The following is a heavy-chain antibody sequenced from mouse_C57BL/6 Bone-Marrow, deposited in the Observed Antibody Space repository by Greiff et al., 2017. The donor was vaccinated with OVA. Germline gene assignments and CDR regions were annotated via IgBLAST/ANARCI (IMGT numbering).Heavy chain of an antibody. CDR1: DSEVFPIAY. J-gene: IGHJ1*03. Sequence: QVQLQQSGSELRSPGSSVKLSCKDFDSEVFPIAYMSWVRQKPGHGFEWIGGILPSIGRTIYGEKFEDKATLDADTLSNTAYLELNSLTSEDSAIYYCARLDSPALRGYFDVWGTGTTVTVSS. CDR2: ILPSIGRT. V-gene: IGHV15-2*01. D-gene: IGHD1-2*01. CDR3: ARLDSPALRGYFDV.